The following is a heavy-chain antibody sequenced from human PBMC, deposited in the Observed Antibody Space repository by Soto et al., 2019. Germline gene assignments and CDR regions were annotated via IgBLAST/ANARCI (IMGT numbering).Heavy chain of an antibody. CDR2: INPGNANT. V-gene: IGHV1-3*01. D-gene: IGHD6-19*01. J-gene: IGHJ4*02. Sequence: QVQLVQSGAEVKEPGASLKVSCKASGYTFTRYPMHWVRQAPGQRLEWMGWINPGNANTQYSQKFQGRVTSTRDTSESTAYMELSGLRSEDTAVYYCAARAGEAVAGPVGYWGQGTLVTVSS. CDR3: AARAGEAVAGPVGY. CDR1: GYTFTRYP.